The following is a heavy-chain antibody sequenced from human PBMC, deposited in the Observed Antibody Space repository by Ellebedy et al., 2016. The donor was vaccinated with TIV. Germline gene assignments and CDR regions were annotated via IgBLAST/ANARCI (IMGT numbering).Heavy chain of an antibody. D-gene: IGHD6-19*01. V-gene: IGHV3-30-3*02. J-gene: IGHJ4*02. Sequence: GGSLRLSCAASGFTFSNFAMHWVRQAPGKGLEWVAVISYDGSNKYYADSVKGRFTISRDNSKNILFLLMNSLRAEDTAVYYCAKHSVAATLGCSDSWGQGTLITVSS. CDR2: ISYDGSNK. CDR1: GFTFSNFA. CDR3: AKHSVAATLGCSDS.